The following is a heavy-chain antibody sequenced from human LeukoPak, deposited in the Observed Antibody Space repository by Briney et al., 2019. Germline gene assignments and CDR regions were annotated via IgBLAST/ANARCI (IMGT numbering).Heavy chain of an antibody. V-gene: IGHV3-23*01. J-gene: IGHJ4*02. CDR2: MKGTGET. D-gene: IGHD3-16*01. CDR1: GLSFSSFA. CDR3: ARASWVSTADAVR. Sequence: PGGSLRLSCAASGLSFSSFAMSWVRQAPARGLEWLSSMKGTGETFYADSVRGRCTLFRDGSRNTVYLQLNNLRVEDTAVYYCARASWVSTADAVRWGQGTVVIVSS.